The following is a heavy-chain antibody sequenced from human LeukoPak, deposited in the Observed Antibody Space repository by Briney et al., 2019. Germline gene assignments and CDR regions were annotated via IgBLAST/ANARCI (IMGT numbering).Heavy chain of an antibody. CDR3: ARDWVD. CDR2: IYSGGST. CDR1: XFTXXSXX. Sequence: XLXCAAXXFTXXSXXMSWVXQXXGKGLEWVSVIYSGGSTYYADSVKGRFTISRDNSKNTLYLQMNSLRAEDTAVYYCARDWVDWGQGTLVTVSS. V-gene: IGHV3-53*01. D-gene: IGHD2-15*01. J-gene: IGHJ4*02.